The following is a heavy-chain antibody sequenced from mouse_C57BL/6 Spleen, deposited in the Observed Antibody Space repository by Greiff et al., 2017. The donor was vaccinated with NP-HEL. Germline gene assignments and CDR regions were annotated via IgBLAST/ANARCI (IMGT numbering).Heavy chain of an antibody. CDR3: ASYYYGSSRWCFDV. D-gene: IGHD1-1*01. J-gene: IGHJ1*03. V-gene: IGHV2-2*01. Sequence: QVQLQQSGPGLVQPSQSLSITCTVSGFSLTSYGVHWVRQSPGKGLEWLGVIWSGGSTDYNAAFISRLSISKDNSKSQVFFKMNSLQADDTAIYYCASYYYGSSRWCFDVWGTGTTVTVSS. CDR1: GFSLTSYG. CDR2: IWSGGST.